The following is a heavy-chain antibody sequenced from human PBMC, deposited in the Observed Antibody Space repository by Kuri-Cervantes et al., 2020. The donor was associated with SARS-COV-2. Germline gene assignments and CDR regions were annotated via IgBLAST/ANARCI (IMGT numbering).Heavy chain of an antibody. J-gene: IGHJ6*02. Sequence: GESLKISCEASGFTFGSYTMNWVRQTPGKGLEWVSCISATSTIIHYADSVKGRFTISRDNSKNTLCLQMNSLRAEDTAVYYCARDYYYDSSGYYASYAHGHMDVWGQGTTVTVSS. CDR1: GFTFGSYT. D-gene: IGHD3-22*01. CDR3: ARDYYYDSSGYYASYAHGHMDV. CDR2: ISATSTII. V-gene: IGHV3-48*01.